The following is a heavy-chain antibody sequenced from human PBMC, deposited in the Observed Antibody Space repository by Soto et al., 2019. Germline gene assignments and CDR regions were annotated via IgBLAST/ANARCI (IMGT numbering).Heavy chain of an antibody. CDR1: GFTFSSYA. CDR3: ARDRSGYGDGYSASPLFDP. CDR2: ISYDGSNK. V-gene: IGHV3-30-3*01. Sequence: QVQLVESGGGVVQPGRSLRLSCAASGFTFSSYAMHWVRQAPGKGLEWVAVISYDGSNKYYADSVKGRFTISRDNSKNLLSXQMNSLRAEDTAVYYWARDRSGYGDGYSASPLFDPWGQGTLVTVSS. D-gene: IGHD5-18*01. J-gene: IGHJ5*02.